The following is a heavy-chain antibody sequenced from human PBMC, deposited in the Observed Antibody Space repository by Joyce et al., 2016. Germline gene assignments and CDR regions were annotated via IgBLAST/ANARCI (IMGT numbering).Heavy chain of an antibody. CDR3: AGTFNYPHHDGMDV. V-gene: IGHV1-69*02. D-gene: IGHD5-24*01. CDR1: GGSFNKYT. CDR2: IIPMLNMT. Sequence: QVHLVQSGAEVKKSGSSVKVSCKASGGSFNKYTVSWVRQAPGQGLAWMGSIIPMLNMTHYAQEFQGRVTITADKATTTAYMQLTGLRSDDTAVYFCAGTFNYPHHDGMDVWGQGTTVTVSS. J-gene: IGHJ6*02.